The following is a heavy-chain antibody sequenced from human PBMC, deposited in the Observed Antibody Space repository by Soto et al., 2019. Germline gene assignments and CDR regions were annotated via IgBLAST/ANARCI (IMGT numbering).Heavy chain of an antibody. Sequence: QVQLQESGPGLVKPSQTLSLTCTVSGGSITSGDYYWSWIRQPPGKGLEWIGYIYYSGSTYYNPSLRGRVIISLDTSKNQFPLKVYSVTAADTAVYYCARATPPTADYDFWNGYYTHDYWGQGTLVTVSS. CDR3: ARATPPTADYDFWNGYYTHDY. CDR1: GGSITSGDYY. D-gene: IGHD3-3*01. CDR2: IYYSGST. V-gene: IGHV4-30-4*01. J-gene: IGHJ4*02.